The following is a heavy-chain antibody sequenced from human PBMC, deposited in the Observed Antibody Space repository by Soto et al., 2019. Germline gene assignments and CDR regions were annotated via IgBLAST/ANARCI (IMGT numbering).Heavy chain of an antibody. D-gene: IGHD6-6*01. CDR3: ARAGVAARPFDY. J-gene: IGHJ4*02. Sequence: QVQLVQSGAEVKKPGASVKVSCKASGYTFTIYAMHWVRQATGQMLEWMGWINAGNGNTKYSQKFQGRVTITRDTSASTAYRELSSLRSEDTAVYYCARAGVAARPFDYWGQGTLVTVSS. CDR1: GYTFTIYA. V-gene: IGHV1-3*01. CDR2: INAGNGNT.